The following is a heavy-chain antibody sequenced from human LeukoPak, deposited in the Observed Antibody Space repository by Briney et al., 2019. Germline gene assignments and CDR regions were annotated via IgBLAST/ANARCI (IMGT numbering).Heavy chain of an antibody. V-gene: IGHV4-4*07. Sequence: PSETLSLTCTVSGGSISSYYWSWIRQPAGKGLEWIGRIYTSGSTHYNPSLKSRVTMSVDTSKNQFSLKLSSVTAADTAVYYCARDRRWFGELNAFDIWGQGTMVTVSS. CDR2: IYTSGST. CDR3: ARDRRWFGELNAFDI. CDR1: GGSISSYY. D-gene: IGHD3-10*01. J-gene: IGHJ3*02.